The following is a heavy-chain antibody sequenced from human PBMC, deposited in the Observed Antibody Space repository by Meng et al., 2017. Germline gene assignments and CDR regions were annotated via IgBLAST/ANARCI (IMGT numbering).Heavy chain of an antibody. Sequence: GSLRLSCTVSGGSISSYYWSWIRQPPGKGLEWIGYIYYSGSTNYNPSLKSRVTISVDTSKNQFSLKLSSVTAEDTAVYYCARDGLPRGIADYWGQGTLVTVSS. V-gene: IGHV4-59*12. CDR1: GGSISSYY. D-gene: IGHD6-13*01. CDR3: ARDGLPRGIADY. J-gene: IGHJ4*02. CDR2: IYYSGST.